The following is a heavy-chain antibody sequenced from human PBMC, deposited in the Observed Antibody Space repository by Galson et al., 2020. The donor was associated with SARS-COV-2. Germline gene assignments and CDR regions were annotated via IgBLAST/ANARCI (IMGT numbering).Heavy chain of an antibody. V-gene: IGHV3-30*01. CDR3: ARSDVLLNPFDY. CDR1: GFTFSSYA. CDR2: ISYDGSNK. J-gene: IGHJ4*02. Sequence: GESLKISCAASGFTFSSYAMHWVRQAPGKGLEWVAVISYDGSNKYYADSVKGRFTISRDNSKNTLYLQMNSLRAEDTAVYYCARSDVLLNPFDYWGQGTLVTVSS.